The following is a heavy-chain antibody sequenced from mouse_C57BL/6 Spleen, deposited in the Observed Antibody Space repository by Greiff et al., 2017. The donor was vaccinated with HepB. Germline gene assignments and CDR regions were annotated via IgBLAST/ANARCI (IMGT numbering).Heavy chain of an antibody. CDR2: ISDGGSYT. CDR3: ARDRSYDYDWFAY. D-gene: IGHD2-4*01. V-gene: IGHV5-4*01. J-gene: IGHJ3*01. Sequence: EVMLVESGGGLVKPGGSLKLSCAASGFTFSSYAMSWVRQTPEKRLEWVATISDGGSYTYYTDNVKGRFTISRDNAKNNLYLQMSHLKSEDTAMYYCARDRSYDYDWFAYWGQGTLVTVSA. CDR1: GFTFSSYA.